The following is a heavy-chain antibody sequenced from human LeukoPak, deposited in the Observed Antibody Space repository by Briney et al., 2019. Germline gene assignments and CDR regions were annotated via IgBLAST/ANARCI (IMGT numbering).Heavy chain of an antibody. CDR1: GYTLTELS. J-gene: IGHJ4*02. CDR2: FDPEDGET. CDR3: ATKPYGDWMFDY. V-gene: IGHV1-24*01. D-gene: IGHD4-17*01. Sequence: ASVKVSCKVSGYTLTELSMHWVRQAPGKGLEWMGGFDPEDGETIYARKFQGRVTMTEDTSTDTAYMELSSLRSEDTAVYYCATKPYGDWMFDYWGQGTLVTVSS.